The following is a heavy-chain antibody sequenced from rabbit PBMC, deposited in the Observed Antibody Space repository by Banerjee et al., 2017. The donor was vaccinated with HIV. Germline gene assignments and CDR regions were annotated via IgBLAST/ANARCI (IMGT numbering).Heavy chain of an antibody. V-gene: IGHV1S40*01. CDR3: ARVLDVTGEGYGL. J-gene: IGHJ6*01. CDR2: INTNTGNT. CDR1: GFSFSNKYV. D-gene: IGHD5-1*01. Sequence: GFSFSNKYVMCWVRQAPGKGLEWIACINTNTGNTVYASWAKGPFTISKTSSTTVTLQMTSLTAADTATYFCARVLDVTGEGYGLWGPGTLVTVS.